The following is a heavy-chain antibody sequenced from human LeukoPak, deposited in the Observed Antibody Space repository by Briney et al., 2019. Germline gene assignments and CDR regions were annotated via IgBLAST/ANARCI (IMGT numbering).Heavy chain of an antibody. Sequence: GGSLRLSCAGSGFIFDNYAMHWVRQAPGKGLEWVAVISYDGSTKYYADSVKGRFTVSRDDSKNTLYLQMNSLRAEDTAVYYCAKDPWAFDWLLYLDYWGQGTLVTVSS. CDR3: AKDPWAFDWLLYLDY. CDR2: ISYDGSTK. V-gene: IGHV3-33*06. D-gene: IGHD3-9*01. J-gene: IGHJ4*02. CDR1: GFIFDNYA.